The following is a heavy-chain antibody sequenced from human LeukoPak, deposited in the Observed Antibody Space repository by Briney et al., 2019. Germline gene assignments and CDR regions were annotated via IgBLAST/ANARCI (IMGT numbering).Heavy chain of an antibody. J-gene: IGHJ4*02. CDR2: ISAYNGNT. Sequence: GASVKVSCKASGYTFTSYGISWVRQAPGQGLEWMGWISAYNGNTNYAQKLQGRVTMTTDTSTSTAYMELRSLRSDDTAVYYCARGDSSGYTPLPFDYWGQGTLVTVSS. V-gene: IGHV1-18*01. D-gene: IGHD3-22*01. CDR3: ARGDSSGYTPLPFDY. CDR1: GYTFTSYG.